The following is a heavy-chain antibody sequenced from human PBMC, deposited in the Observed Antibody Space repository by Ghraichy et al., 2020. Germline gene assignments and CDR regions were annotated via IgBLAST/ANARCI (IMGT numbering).Heavy chain of an antibody. Sequence: ASVKVSCKASGYTFTGYYMHWVRQAPGQGLEWMGRINPNSGGTNYAQKFQGRVTMTRDTSISTAYMELSRLRSDDTAVYYCAREWGLHLGELSPIRYFDYWGQGTLVTVSS. D-gene: IGHD3-16*02. CDR3: AREWGLHLGELSPIRYFDY. CDR1: GYTFTGYY. J-gene: IGHJ4*02. V-gene: IGHV1-2*06. CDR2: INPNSGGT.